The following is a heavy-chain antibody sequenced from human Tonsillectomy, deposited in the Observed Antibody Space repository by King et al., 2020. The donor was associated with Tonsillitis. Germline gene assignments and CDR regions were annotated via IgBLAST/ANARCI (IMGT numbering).Heavy chain of an antibody. CDR3: ARRGRGGNDAFDI. Sequence: QLQESGPGLVKPSQNLSLTCTVSGGSISGGSYYWSWIRQPAGKGLEWIGRIYSSGLTSYNPSLRSRVTISVDTSKNQFSLRLSSVTAADTGVYYCARRGRGGNDAFDIWGQGTMVTVSS. V-gene: IGHV4-61*02. J-gene: IGHJ3*02. CDR2: IYSSGLT. D-gene: IGHD3-10*01. CDR1: GGSISGGSYY.